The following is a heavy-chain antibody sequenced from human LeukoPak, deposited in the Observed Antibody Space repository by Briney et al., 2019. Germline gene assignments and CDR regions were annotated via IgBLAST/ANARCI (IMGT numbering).Heavy chain of an antibody. CDR1: GYSFTSYD. D-gene: IGHD2/OR15-2a*01. CDR3: ASLLYGKHPPSWYYMEV. J-gene: IGHJ6*03. CDR2: MNPNSGNT. V-gene: IGHV1-8*01. Sequence: ASVKVSCKASGYSFTSYDINWVRQATGQGPEWMGWMNPNSGNTGYAQKFQGRVTMTRNTSVSTAYMELSSLRSEDTAVYYCASLLYGKHPPSWYYMEVWGKGTTVTVSS.